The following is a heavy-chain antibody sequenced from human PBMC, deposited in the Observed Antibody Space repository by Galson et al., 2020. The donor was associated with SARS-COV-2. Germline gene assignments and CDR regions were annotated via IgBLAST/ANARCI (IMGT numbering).Heavy chain of an antibody. Sequence: GGSLRLSCPASGFTFSTTAMSWVRQAPGKGLEWVSSISGSGTHTYYADSVKGRFTISRDNSGDTLYLHMNTLRAEDTARYYCAKEAFSTRVYLDFWGQGALVTVSS. V-gene: IGHV3-23*01. CDR1: GFTFSTTA. J-gene: IGHJ4*02. D-gene: IGHD2-2*01. CDR2: ISGSGTHT. CDR3: AKEAFSTRVYLDF.